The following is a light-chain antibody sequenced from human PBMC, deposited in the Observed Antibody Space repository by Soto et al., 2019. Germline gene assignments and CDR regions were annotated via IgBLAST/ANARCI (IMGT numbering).Light chain of an antibody. CDR2: GAS. J-gene: IGKJ5*01. V-gene: IGKV3-20*01. CDR3: QQYGSSSIT. Sequence: EIVMTQSPATLSVPPGGRVTLSCRASQSVSSTYLAWYQQKAGQAPRLLIYGASSRATGIPDRFSGSGSGTDFTLTISRLEPEDFAVYYCQQYGSSSITFGQGTRLEI. CDR1: QSVSSTY.